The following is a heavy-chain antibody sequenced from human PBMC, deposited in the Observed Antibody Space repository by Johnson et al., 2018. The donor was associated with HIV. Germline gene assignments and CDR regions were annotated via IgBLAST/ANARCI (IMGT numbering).Heavy chain of an antibody. D-gene: IGHD5-12*01. CDR2: IRYDGSNK. CDR1: GFTFSSYG. CDR3: AKDGGGGYDRAFDI. J-gene: IGHJ3*02. V-gene: IGHV3-30*02. Sequence: VQLVESGGGVVQPGGSLRLSCAASGFTFSSYGMHWVRQAPGKGLEWVAFIRYDGSNKYYADSVKGRFTISRDNSKNTLYLQMNSLRAEDTAVYYCAKDGGGGYDRAFDIWGQGTMVTVSS.